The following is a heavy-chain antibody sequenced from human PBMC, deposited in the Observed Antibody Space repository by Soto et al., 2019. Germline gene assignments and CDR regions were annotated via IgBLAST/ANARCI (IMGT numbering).Heavy chain of an antibody. CDR3: AKDTYPNWFDP. V-gene: IGHV3-23*01. J-gene: IGHJ5*02. CDR1: GFTFSSYA. CDR2: ISGSGGST. Sequence: XESLRLSCAASGFTFSSYALSWVRQAPGKGLEWVSAISGSGGSTYYADSVKGRFTISRDNSKNTLYLQMNSLRAEDTAVYYCAKDTYPNWFDPWGQGTLVTVSS.